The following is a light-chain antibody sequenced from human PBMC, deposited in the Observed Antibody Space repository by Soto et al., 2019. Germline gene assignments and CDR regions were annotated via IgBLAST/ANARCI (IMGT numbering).Light chain of an antibody. CDR1: SSDVGGYNH. Sequence: QSVLTQPASVSGSPGQSITISCTGSSSDVGGYNHVSWYQQHPGKAPKLTIYEVSNRPSGVSNRFSGSKSGNTASLTISGLQAEDEADYYCSSYTTSTTRIIFGGGTKLTVL. CDR3: SSYTTSTTRII. V-gene: IGLV2-14*01. CDR2: EVS. J-gene: IGLJ2*01.